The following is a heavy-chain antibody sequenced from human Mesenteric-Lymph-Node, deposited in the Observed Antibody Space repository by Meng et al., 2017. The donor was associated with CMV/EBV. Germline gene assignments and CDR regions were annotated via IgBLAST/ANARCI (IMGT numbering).Heavy chain of an antibody. V-gene: IGHV3-20*04. CDR3: ARGTGNYGDWDY. Sequence: GGSLRLSCAASGSTFDDYGMSWVRQAPGKGLEWVSGINWNGGSTGYADSVKGRFTISRDNAKNSLYLQMNSLRAEDTAVYYCARGTGNYGDWDYWGQGTQVTVSS. CDR2: INWNGGST. D-gene: IGHD2-8*02. J-gene: IGHJ4*02. CDR1: GSTFDDYG.